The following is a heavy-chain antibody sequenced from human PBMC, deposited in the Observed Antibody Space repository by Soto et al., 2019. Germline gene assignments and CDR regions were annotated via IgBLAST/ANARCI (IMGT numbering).Heavy chain of an antibody. CDR2: ISGSGGST. CDR1: GFTFSSYA. J-gene: IGHJ6*02. D-gene: IGHD3-10*01. CDR3: AKSWVSWGSGIVRGYYYYGMDV. V-gene: IGHV3-23*01. Sequence: GGSLRLSCAASGFTFSSYAMSWVRQAPGKGLEWVSAISGSGGSTYYADSVKGRFTISRDNSKNTLYLQMNSLRAEDTAVYYCAKSWVSWGSGIVRGYYYYGMDVWGQGTTVTV.